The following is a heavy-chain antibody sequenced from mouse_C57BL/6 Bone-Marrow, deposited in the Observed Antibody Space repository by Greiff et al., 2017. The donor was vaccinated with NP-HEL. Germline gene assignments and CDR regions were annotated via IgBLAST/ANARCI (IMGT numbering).Heavy chain of an antibody. V-gene: IGHV1-20*01. CDR1: GYSFTGYF. Sequence: EVQLQQSGPELVKPGDSVKISCKASGYSFTGYFMNWVMQSHGKSLEWIGRFYPYNGYTFYNQKFKGKATLTVDKSSSTAHMELRSLTSEDSAVYYCARADYARGYWGQGTTLTVSS. CDR3: ARADYARGY. J-gene: IGHJ2*01. D-gene: IGHD1-1*01. CDR2: FYPYNGYT.